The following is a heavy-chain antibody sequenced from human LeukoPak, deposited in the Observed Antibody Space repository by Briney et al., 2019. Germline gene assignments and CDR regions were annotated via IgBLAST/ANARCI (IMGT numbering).Heavy chain of an antibody. Sequence: QPGGSLRLSCAASGFTFSSYGMHWVRQAPGKGLEWVAFIRYDGSNKYYGDSVKGRFTISRDNSKNTLYLQMNSLRAEDTAVYYCAKLPRGYSSDSLDYWGQGTLVTVSS. CDR1: GFTFSSYG. CDR2: IRYDGSNK. J-gene: IGHJ4*02. CDR3: AKLPRGYSSDSLDY. D-gene: IGHD5-18*01. V-gene: IGHV3-30*02.